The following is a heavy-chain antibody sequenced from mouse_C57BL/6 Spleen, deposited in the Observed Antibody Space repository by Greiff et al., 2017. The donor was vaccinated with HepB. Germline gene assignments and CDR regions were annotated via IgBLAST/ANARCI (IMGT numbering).Heavy chain of an antibody. V-gene: IGHV1-50*01. Sequence: QVQLQQPGAELVKPGASVKLSCKASGYTFTSYWMQWVKQRPGQGLEWIGEIDPSDSYTNYNQKFKGKATLTVDTSSSTAYMQLSSLTSEDSAVYYCARRGYFDYWGHGTPLTVSS. J-gene: IGHJ2*01. CDR1: GYTFTSYW. CDR2: IDPSDSYT. CDR3: ARRGYFDY.